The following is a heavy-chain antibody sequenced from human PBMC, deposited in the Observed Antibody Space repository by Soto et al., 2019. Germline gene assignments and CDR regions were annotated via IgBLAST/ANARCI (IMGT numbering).Heavy chain of an antibody. Sequence: PGGSLRLSCAASGFNFRNYAMHWVRQAPGKGLEWVAVIWSDGSEKYYGASVKGRVTISRDNFKNTLYLQMNSLRAEDTAVYYCARETRGYSYGPFDYWGQGTLVTVSS. CDR2: IWSDGSEK. J-gene: IGHJ4*02. V-gene: IGHV3-33*01. D-gene: IGHD5-18*01. CDR1: GFNFRNYA. CDR3: ARETRGYSYGPFDY.